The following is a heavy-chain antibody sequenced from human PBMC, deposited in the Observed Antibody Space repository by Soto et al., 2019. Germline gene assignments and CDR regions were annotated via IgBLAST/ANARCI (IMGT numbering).Heavy chain of an antibody. J-gene: IGHJ5*02. V-gene: IGHV3-7*03. CDR3: AGDRVRNGAYNGWLDP. CDR2: IKEDGREK. D-gene: IGHD3-16*01. Sequence: EVQLVESGGGLVQPGGSLRLSCAASGFSFSSYWMTWVRQAPGKGLEWVANIKEDGREKYYVASVKGRFTISRDNDKSLLYLQMDSLTPDDTAVYYCAGDRVRNGAYNGWLDPWGQGTLVTVSS. CDR1: GFSFSSYW.